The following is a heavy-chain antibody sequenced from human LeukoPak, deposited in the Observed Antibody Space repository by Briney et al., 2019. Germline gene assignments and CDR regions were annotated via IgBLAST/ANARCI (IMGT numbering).Heavy chain of an antibody. D-gene: IGHD5-18*01. CDR1: GFTFSDYA. J-gene: IGHJ4*02. V-gene: IGHV3-33*08. CDR2: IWYDGSNK. Sequence: PGGSLRLSCEVSGFTFSDYAMHWVRQAPGKGLEWVAVIWYDGSNKYYADSVKGRFTISRDNSKNTLYLQMNSLRAEDTAVYYCARDSTPFPHFSGYSQNFDYWGQGTLVTVSS. CDR3: ARDSTPFPHFSGYSQNFDY.